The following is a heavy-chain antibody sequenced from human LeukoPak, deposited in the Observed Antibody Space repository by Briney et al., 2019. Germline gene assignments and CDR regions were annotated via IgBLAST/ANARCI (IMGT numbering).Heavy chain of an antibody. CDR3: AREPTGTYSYGFLRLYYFDY. J-gene: IGHJ4*02. D-gene: IGHD5-18*01. CDR1: GYTFTGYD. Sequence: ASVKVSCKASGYTFTGYDMHWVRQAPGQGVEWMGWTNPNSGGTNYAQKFQGRVTMTRDTSISTAYMELSRLRSDDTAVYYCAREPTGTYSYGFLRLYYFDYWGQGTLVTVSS. CDR2: TNPNSGGT. V-gene: IGHV1-2*02.